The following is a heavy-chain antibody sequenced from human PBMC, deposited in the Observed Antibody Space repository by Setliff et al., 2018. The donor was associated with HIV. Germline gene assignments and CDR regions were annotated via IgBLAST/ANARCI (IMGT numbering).Heavy chain of an antibody. D-gene: IGHD3-22*01. J-gene: IGHJ4*02. Sequence: GASVKVSCKASGYTFTSYGITWVRQAPGQGLEWMGWISPYNGNTNYAPELHGRVTMTTDTSTSTASLELRSLRSDDTAVYYCARDRIPSKWLLESDYWGQGTLVTVSS. V-gene: IGHV1-18*01. CDR1: GYTFTSYG. CDR2: ISPYNGNT. CDR3: ARDRIPSKWLLESDY.